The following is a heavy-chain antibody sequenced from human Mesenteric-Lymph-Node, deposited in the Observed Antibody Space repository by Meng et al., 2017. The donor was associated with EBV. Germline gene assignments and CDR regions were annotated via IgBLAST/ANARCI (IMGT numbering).Heavy chain of an antibody. D-gene: IGHD3-10*01. CDR1: GHPLGDYD. CDR2: MNPESNHA. J-gene: IGHJ4*02. Sequence: VHRVVLGAEERRRGHTGKFYCKAFGHPLGDYDINWVRQATGQGLEWVGWMNPESNHADYAQKFQGRLTMTRNTSTNTAYMELSSLRSEDTAVYYCARRGRWFYGSDYWGQGTLVTVSS. V-gene: IGHV1-8*01. CDR3: ARRGRWFYGSDY.